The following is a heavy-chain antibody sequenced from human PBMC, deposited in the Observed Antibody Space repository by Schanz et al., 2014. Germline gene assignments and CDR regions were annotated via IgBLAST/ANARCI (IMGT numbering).Heavy chain of an antibody. CDR1: GGTFSSFG. Sequence: VQLEQSGAEVKKPGSSVKVSCKASGGTFSSFGINWVRQAPGQGLEWMGRIIPSLGLAKYEQKFQDKVTITADTSTTTAYMELSGLRSEDTAVYYCARGPLGTSPWGQGTLVNVSS. J-gene: IGHJ5*02. D-gene: IGHD5-12*01. CDR2: IIPSLGLA. CDR3: ARGPLGTSP. V-gene: IGHV1-69*04.